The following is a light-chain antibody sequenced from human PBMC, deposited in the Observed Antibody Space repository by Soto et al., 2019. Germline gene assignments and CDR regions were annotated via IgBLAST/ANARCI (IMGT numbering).Light chain of an antibody. Sequence: QSVLTQPASVSGSPGQSITIYCTGTSSYVGAYNYVSWYQQHPGKAPKLMIYDVSKRPSGVSNRFSGSKSGNTASLTISGLQAEDEADYYCNSYTGTSTYVFGTGTKVTVL. CDR2: DVS. V-gene: IGLV2-14*01. J-gene: IGLJ1*01. CDR3: NSYTGTSTYV. CDR1: SSYVGAYNY.